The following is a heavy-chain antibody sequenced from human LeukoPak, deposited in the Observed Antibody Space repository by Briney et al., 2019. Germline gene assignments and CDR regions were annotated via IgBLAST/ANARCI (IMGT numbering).Heavy chain of an antibody. CDR1: GFTFSNAW. J-gene: IGHJ4*02. CDR3: TTRMWELIALGDY. Sequence: PGGSLRLSCAASGFTFSNAWMSWVRQAPGKGLEWVGRIKSKTDGGTTDYAAPVKGRFTISRDDSKNTLYLQMNSLKTEDTAVYYCTTRMWELIALGDYWGQGTLVTVSS. CDR2: IKSKTDGGTT. V-gene: IGHV3-15*01. D-gene: IGHD1-26*01.